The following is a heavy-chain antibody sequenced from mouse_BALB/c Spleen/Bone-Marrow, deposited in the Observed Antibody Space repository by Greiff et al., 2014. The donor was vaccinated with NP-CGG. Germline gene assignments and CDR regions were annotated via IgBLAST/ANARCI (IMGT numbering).Heavy chain of an antibody. J-gene: IGHJ3*01. CDR1: GFNIKDSY. Sequence: EVQVVESGAELVKPGASVKLSCTASGFNIKDSYLHWVKQRPEQGLDWIGRIDPAKGNTNYDPKFQDKATITADTSSNTAYLQLSSLTSEDTAVYFCARNYPFAYWGQGTLVIVSA. CDR2: IDPAKGNT. CDR3: ARNYPFAY. D-gene: IGHD2-1*01. V-gene: IGHV14-3*02.